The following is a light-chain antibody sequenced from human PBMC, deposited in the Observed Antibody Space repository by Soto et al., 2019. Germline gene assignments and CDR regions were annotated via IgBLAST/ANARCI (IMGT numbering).Light chain of an antibody. Sequence: EIVLTQSPATLSLSPGERATLSCRASQSVSSYLAWYQQKPGQAPRLLIYDASNRATGIPDRFSGSGSGTDFTLTISSLKPEDLAVYYCQQRSNWPPSITFGQGTRLEIK. CDR1: QSVSSY. CDR3: QQRSNWPPSIT. CDR2: DAS. V-gene: IGKV3-11*01. J-gene: IGKJ5*01.